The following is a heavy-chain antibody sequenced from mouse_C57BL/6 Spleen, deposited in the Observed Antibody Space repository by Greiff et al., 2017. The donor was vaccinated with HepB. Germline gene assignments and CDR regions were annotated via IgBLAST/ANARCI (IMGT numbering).Heavy chain of an antibody. D-gene: IGHD2-1*01. V-gene: IGHV1-82*01. CDR1: GYAFSSSW. CDR3: AREGNFFAY. Sequence: QVQLKESGPELVKPGASVKISCKASGYAFSSSWMNWVKQRPGKGLEWIGRIYPGDGDTNYNGKFKGKATLTADKSSSTAYMQLSSLTSDDSAVYFCAREGNFFAYWGQGTLVTVSA. CDR2: IYPGDGDT. J-gene: IGHJ3*01.